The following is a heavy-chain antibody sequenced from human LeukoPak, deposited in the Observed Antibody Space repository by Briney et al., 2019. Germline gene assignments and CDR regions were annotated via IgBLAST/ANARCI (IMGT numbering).Heavy chain of an antibody. V-gene: IGHV1-58*01. D-gene: IGHD3-22*01. J-gene: IGHJ4*02. Sequence: SVTVSCKASGSTFTSSAVQWVRQARGQRLEWIGWIVVGSGNTNYAQKFQERVTITRDMSTSTAYMELSSLRSEDTAVYYCAASYHNYYDSSGPDYWGQGTLVTVSS. CDR1: GSTFTSSA. CDR3: AASYHNYYDSSGPDY. CDR2: IVVGSGNT.